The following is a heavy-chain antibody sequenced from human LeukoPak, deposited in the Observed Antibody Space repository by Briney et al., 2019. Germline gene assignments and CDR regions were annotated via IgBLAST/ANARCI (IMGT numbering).Heavy chain of an antibody. D-gene: IGHD3-10*01. Sequence: GVSLRRSCAASGFTFSSYAMSRVRQAPGKGLEWVSAISGSGGSTYYADSVKGRFTISRDNSKNTLYLQMNSLRAEDTAVYYCAKDQGSGLLDYWGQGTLVTVSS. CDR2: ISGSGGST. V-gene: IGHV3-23*01. CDR1: GFTFSSYA. CDR3: AKDQGSGLLDY. J-gene: IGHJ4*02.